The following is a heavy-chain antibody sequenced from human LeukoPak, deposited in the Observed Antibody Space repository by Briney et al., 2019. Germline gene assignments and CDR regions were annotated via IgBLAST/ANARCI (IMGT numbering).Heavy chain of an antibody. V-gene: IGHV3-23*01. CDR2: IGVRGGSS. CDR1: GFTFADYA. Sequence: PGGSLRLSCAASGFTFADYAMTWVRQAPGKGLEWVSVIGVRGGSSYYADSAKGRFTISRDNSKSTLYLQMNGLRAEDTAVYYCAKDGWEQQLVFDYWGQGTLVTVSS. CDR3: AKDGWEQQLVFDY. J-gene: IGHJ4*02. D-gene: IGHD6-13*01.